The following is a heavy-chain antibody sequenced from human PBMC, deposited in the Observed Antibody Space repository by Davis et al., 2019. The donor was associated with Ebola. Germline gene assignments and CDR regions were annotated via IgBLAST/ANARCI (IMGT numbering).Heavy chain of an antibody. CDR1: GGSFSIHP. CDR3: ARDFDGGNYYFDN. Sequence: KVSCKTSGGSFSIHPISWVRQAPRQGLEWMGGIIPIFDTPHYAQKFQGRITITADASTSTAYMELSSLRSEDTATYFCARDFDGGNYYFDNWGPGTPVTVSS. V-gene: IGHV1-69*01. J-gene: IGHJ4*02. D-gene: IGHD3-9*01. CDR2: IIPIFDTP.